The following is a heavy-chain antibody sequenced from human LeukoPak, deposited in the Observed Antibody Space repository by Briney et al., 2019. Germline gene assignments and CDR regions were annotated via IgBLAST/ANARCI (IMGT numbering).Heavy chain of an antibody. CDR1: GFTFSSYG. CDR3: ARDLLVAATPYPGY. V-gene: IGHV3-33*01. D-gene: IGHD2-15*01. J-gene: IGHJ4*02. Sequence: PGGSLRLSCAASGFTFSSYGMHWVRQAPGKGLEWVAVIWYDGSNKYYADSVKGRFTISRDNSKNTLYLQMNSLRAEDTAVYYCARDLLVAATPYPGYWGQGTLVTVSS. CDR2: IWYDGSNK.